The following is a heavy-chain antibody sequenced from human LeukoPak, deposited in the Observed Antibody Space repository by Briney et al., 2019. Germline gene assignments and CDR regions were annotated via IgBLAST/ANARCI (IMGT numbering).Heavy chain of an antibody. CDR3: ARGYYDFWSGYYHYYYYYMDV. Sequence: PSETLSLTCTVSGGSISSYYRSWIRQPPGKGLEWIGYIYYSGSTNYNPSLKSRVTISVDTSKNQFSLKLSSVTAADTAVYYCARGYYDFWSGYYHYYYYYMDVWGKGTTVTVSS. V-gene: IGHV4-59*01. CDR1: GGSISSYY. D-gene: IGHD3-3*01. J-gene: IGHJ6*03. CDR2: IYYSGST.